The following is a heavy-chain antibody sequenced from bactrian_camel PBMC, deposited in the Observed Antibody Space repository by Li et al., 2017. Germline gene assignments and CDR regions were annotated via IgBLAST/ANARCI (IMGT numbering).Heavy chain of an antibody. CDR3: VNGAIDVGYNY. Sequence: HVQLVESGGGLVQPGGSLRLSCAASGFPFASYCLYWVRQAPGKGLEWVSAINSGGHSTYYADSVKGRFTISRDNAKNTLYLQLNSTKTEDTAMYYCVNGAIDVGYNYWGQGTQVTVS. V-gene: IGHV3S1*01. CDR2: INSGGHST. D-gene: IGHD5*01. CDR1: GFPFASYC. J-gene: IGHJ4*01.